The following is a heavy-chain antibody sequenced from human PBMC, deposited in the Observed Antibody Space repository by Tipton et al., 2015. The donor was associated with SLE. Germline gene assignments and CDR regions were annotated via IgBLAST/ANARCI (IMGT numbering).Heavy chain of an antibody. Sequence: SLRLSCAASGFTFSDYYMSWIRQAPGKGLEWVSYISSSGSTIYYADSVKGRFTISRDNAKNSLYLQMNSLRAEDTAVYYCARIWAAGDYADYWGQGTLVTISS. J-gene: IGHJ4*02. CDR1: GFTFSDYY. CDR3: ARIWAAGDYADY. D-gene: IGHD4-17*01. V-gene: IGHV3-11*04. CDR2: ISSSGSTI.